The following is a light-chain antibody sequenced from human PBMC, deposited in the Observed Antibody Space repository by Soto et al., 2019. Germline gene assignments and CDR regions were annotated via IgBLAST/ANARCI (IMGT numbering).Light chain of an antibody. CDR3: QKYGSSPYT. CDR1: QSVSSSY. Sequence: EIVLTKSPGTLSLSPGERATLSCRASQSVSSSYLAWYQQKPGQAPSLLIYGASSRATGITDRFSGSGSGTDFTLTISILEPEDCSVYYCQKYGSSPYTFGQGTKLESK. J-gene: IGKJ2*01. V-gene: IGKV3-20*01. CDR2: GAS.